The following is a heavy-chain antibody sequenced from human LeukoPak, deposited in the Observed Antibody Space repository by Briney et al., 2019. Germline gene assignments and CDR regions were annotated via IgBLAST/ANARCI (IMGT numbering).Heavy chain of an antibody. CDR3: AGSSGEWAPHAC. V-gene: IGHV3-7*01. CDR2: IEEDGDTT. D-gene: IGHD1-26*01. CDR1: GFTFGSYW. J-gene: IGHJ4*02. Sequence: PGGSLRLSCAASGFTFGSYWMSWVRQAPGKGLEWVANIEEDGDTTYYVDSVKGRFTISRDNANNSLYLLMNSLRDEDTAVYYCAGSSGEWAPHACWGQGTLVTVSS.